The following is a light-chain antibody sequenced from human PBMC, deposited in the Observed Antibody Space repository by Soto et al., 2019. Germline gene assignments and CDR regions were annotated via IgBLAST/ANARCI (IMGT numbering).Light chain of an antibody. CDR3: QHYYNTPWT. Sequence: DIVMTQSPDSLAVSLGERATINCKSSQSVLYSSNNKNYLTWYQQKPGQPPKLLIYWASTRESGVPDRCSGSVSGTDFTLTISRLQAEDVAVYYRQHYYNTPWTFGQGTKVEIK. V-gene: IGKV4-1*01. CDR2: WAS. J-gene: IGKJ1*01. CDR1: QSVLYSSNNKNY.